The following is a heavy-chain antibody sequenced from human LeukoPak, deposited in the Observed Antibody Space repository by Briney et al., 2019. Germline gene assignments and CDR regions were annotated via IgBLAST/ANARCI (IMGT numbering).Heavy chain of an antibody. V-gene: IGHV1-18*01. J-gene: IGHJ1*01. CDR1: GYTFTSYG. D-gene: IGHD3-22*01. CDR2: ISAYNGNT. CDR3: ARSRDYDNSGYYFQH. Sequence: ASVKVSCKASGYTFTSYGISWVRQAPGQGLEWMGCISAYNGNTNYARKLQGRVTMTTDTSTSTAYMELRSLRSDDTAVYYCARSRDYDNSGYYFQHWGQGTLVTVSS.